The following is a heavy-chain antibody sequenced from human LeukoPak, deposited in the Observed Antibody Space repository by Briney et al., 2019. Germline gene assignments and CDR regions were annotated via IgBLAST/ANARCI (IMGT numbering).Heavy chain of an antibody. Sequence: SETLSLTCAVYGGSFSGYYWSWIRQPPGKGLEWIGEINHSGSTNYNPSLKSRVTISVDTSKNQFSLKLSSVTAEDTAVYYCARMAGTSAFDIWGQGTMVTVSS. D-gene: IGHD6-19*01. J-gene: IGHJ3*02. CDR2: INHSGST. CDR3: ARMAGTSAFDI. CDR1: GGSFSGYY. V-gene: IGHV4-34*01.